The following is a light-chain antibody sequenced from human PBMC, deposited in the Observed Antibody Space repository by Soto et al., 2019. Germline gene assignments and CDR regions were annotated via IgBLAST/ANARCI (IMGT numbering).Light chain of an antibody. CDR2: KAS. Sequence: AIQMTQSPSSLSASVGDRVTITCRASQGIRNDLGWYQQKPGKAPKLLIYKASSLESGVPSRFSGSGSGTEFTLTISSLQPDDFATYYCQQSYSTPWTFGQGTKVDIK. CDR3: QQSYSTPWT. J-gene: IGKJ1*01. CDR1: QGIRND. V-gene: IGKV1-6*01.